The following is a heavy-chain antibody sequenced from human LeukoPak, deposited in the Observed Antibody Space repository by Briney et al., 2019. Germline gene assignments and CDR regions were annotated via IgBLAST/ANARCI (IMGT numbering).Heavy chain of an antibody. CDR3: ARRRGGYSYGYGSYYFDY. CDR1: GGSFSGYY. D-gene: IGHD5-18*01. J-gene: IGHJ4*02. CDR2: INHSGST. V-gene: IGHV4-34*01. Sequence: PSETLSLTCAVYGGSFSGYYWSWIRQPPGKGLEWIREINHSGSTNYNPSLKSRVTISVDTSKSQFSLKLSSVTAADTAVYYCARRRGGYSYGYGSYYFDYWGQGTLVTVSS.